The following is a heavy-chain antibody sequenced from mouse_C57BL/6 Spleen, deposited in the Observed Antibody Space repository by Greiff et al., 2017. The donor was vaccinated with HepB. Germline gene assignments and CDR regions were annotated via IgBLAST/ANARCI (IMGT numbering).Heavy chain of an antibody. Sequence: QVQLKESGAELARPGASVKLSCKASGYTFTSYGISWVKQRTGQGLEWIGEIYPRSGNTYYNEKFKGKATLTADKSSSTAYMELRSLTSEDSAVYFCASPEATRNYYAMDYWGQGTSVTVSS. D-gene: IGHD1-1*01. J-gene: IGHJ4*01. V-gene: IGHV1-81*01. CDR2: IYPRSGNT. CDR1: GYTFTSYG. CDR3: ASPEATRNYYAMDY.